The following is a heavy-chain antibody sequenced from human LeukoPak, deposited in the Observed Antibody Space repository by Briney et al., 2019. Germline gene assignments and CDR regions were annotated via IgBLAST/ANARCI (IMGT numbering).Heavy chain of an antibody. Sequence: GGSLRLSCAASGFTFSSYWMHWVRQAPGKGLVWVSRINSDGSSTSYADSVKGRFTISRDNAKNSLYLQMNSLRAEDTAVYYCARYVMVRGVIGSWGQGTLVTVSS. J-gene: IGHJ4*02. CDR2: INSDGSST. D-gene: IGHD3-10*01. CDR3: ARYVMVRGVIGS. V-gene: IGHV3-74*01. CDR1: GFTFSSYW.